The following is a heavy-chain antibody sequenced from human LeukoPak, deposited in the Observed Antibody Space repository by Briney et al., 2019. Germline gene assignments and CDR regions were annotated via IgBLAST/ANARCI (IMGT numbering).Heavy chain of an antibody. CDR3: AREQDYGDYVPFDY. J-gene: IGHJ4*02. D-gene: IGHD4-17*01. CDR2: IIPIFGTA. Sequence: GSSVKVSCKASGGTFSSYAISWVRQAPGQGLEWMGGIIPIFGTANYAQKFQGRVTNTADESTSTAYMELSSLRSEDTAVYYCAREQDYGDYVPFDYWGQGTLVTVSS. CDR1: GGTFSSYA. V-gene: IGHV1-69*01.